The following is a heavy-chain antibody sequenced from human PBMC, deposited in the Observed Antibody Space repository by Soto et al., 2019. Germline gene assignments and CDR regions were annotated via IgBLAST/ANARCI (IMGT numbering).Heavy chain of an antibody. CDR1: GGSISSSGYF. V-gene: IGHV4-39*01. D-gene: IGHD2-2*01. CDR2: VYYSGTT. CDR3: ARHEQRGYCSSTSCYWDAFDI. Sequence: SETLSLTCTVSGGSISSSGYFWGWIRQPPGQGLEWIGSVYYSGTTYYNPSLKSRVTIPVDTSTNQFSLKLSSVTAADTAVYYCARHEQRGYCSSTSCYWDAFDIWGQGTVVTVSS. J-gene: IGHJ3*02.